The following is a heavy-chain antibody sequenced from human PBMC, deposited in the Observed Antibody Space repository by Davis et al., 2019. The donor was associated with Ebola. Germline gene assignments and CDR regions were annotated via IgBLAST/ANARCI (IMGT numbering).Heavy chain of an antibody. V-gene: IGHV3-7*04. CDR1: GFTFTSYL. CDR3: ARGWVVPEYGMDV. Sequence: GGSLRLSCAASGFTFTSYLMSRVRQAPGKGLGWVANIKQEGSEKYYVDAVKGRFTISRDNAKNSLYLQMNSLRAEDTAVYYCARGWVVPEYGMDVWGQGTTVTVSS. J-gene: IGHJ6*02. D-gene: IGHD2-2*01. CDR2: IKQEGSEK.